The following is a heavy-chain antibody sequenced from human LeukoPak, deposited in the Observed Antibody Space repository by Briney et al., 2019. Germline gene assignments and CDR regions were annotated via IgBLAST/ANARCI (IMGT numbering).Heavy chain of an antibody. J-gene: IGHJ4*02. CDR3: ARGLTYYYDSSGYYCDY. V-gene: IGHV1-2*02. D-gene: IGHD3-22*01. CDR2: INPNSGGT. Sequence: ASVQVSCRASGYTFTVYYMHWVRQAPGQGLEWMGWINPNSGGTNYAQKFQGRVTMTRDTSISTAYMELSRLRSDDTAVYYCARGLTYYYDSSGYYCDYWGQGTLVTVSS. CDR1: GYTFTVYY.